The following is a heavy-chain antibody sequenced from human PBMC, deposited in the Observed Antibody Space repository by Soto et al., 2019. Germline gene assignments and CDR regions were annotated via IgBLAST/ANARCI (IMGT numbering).Heavy chain of an antibody. V-gene: IGHV3-30-3*01. J-gene: IGHJ4*02. CDR1: GFTFSSYA. CDR3: AREGEEDIAGAGPYFDY. CDR2: ISYDGSNK. D-gene: IGHD6-13*01. Sequence: GGSLRLSCAASGFTFSSYAMHWVRQAPGKGLEWVAVISYDGSNKYYADSVKGRFTISRDNSKNTLYPQMNSLRAEDTAVYYCAREGEEDIAGAGPYFDYWGQGTLVTVSS.